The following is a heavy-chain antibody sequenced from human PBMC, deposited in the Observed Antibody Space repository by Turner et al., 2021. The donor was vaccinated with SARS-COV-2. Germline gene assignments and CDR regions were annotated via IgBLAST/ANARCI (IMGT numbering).Heavy chain of an antibody. CDR2: IHPSGST. CDR3: SRGDDSRKSGLL. Sequence: QVHLQQWGAGLLKPSETLSLTCAVYGGSFSGYYWTWIRQPPGKGLEWIGEIHPSGSTYYNPSLKSRVTISQDTSKSQFSLNLSSVTAADTAVYHWSRGDDSRKSGLLWGQEPWSPSPQ. D-gene: IGHD2-21*02. J-gene: IGHJ4*02. CDR1: GGSFSGYY. V-gene: IGHV4-34*01.